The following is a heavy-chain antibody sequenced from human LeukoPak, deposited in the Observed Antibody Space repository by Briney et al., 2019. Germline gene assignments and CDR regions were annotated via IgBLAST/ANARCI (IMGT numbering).Heavy chain of an antibody. Sequence: GESLKISCKASGYTFTNYWIGWARQMPGKGLEWMGIIYPSDSDTRYSPSFQGQVTISVDKSISTAYLQWSSLKASDTAMYYCARRQYDSSGYYSVGLDYWGQGTLVTVSS. V-gene: IGHV5-51*01. CDR1: GYTFTNYW. CDR2: IYPSDSDT. CDR3: ARRQYDSSGYYSVGLDY. D-gene: IGHD3-22*01. J-gene: IGHJ4*02.